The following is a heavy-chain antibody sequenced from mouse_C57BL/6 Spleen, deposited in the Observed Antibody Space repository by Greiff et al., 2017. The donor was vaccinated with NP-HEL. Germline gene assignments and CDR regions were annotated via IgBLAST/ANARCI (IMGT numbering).Heavy chain of an antibody. J-gene: IGHJ2*01. V-gene: IGHV1-74*01. Sequence: VKLQQPGAELVKPGASVKVSCKASGYTFTSYWMHWVKQRPGQGLEWIGRLHPSDSDTNYNQKFKGKATLTVDKSSSTAYMQLSSLTSEDSAVYYCAIDSYFDYWGQGTTLTVSS. CDR3: AIDSYFDY. D-gene: IGHD3-2*01. CDR1: GYTFTSYW. CDR2: LHPSDSDT.